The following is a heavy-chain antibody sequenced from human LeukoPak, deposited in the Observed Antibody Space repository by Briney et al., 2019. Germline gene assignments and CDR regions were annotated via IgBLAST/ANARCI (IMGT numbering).Heavy chain of an antibody. CDR1: GFTFSSYA. J-gene: IGHJ3*02. CDR3: ARDGDAFDI. CDR2: ISSNGGST. Sequence: PGGSLRLSCSASGFTFSSYAMHWVRQAPGKGLEYVSAISSNGGSTYYANSVKGRFTISRDNSKNTLYLQMGSLRAEDMAVYYCARDGDAFDIWGQGTMVTVSS. V-gene: IGHV3-64*01.